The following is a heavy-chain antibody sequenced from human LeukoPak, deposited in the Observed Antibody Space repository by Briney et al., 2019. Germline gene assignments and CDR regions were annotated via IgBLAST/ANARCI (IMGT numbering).Heavy chain of an antibody. V-gene: IGHV1-69*04. Sequence: GASVKVSCKASGGTFSSYAISWVRQAPGQGLEWMGRIIPILGIANYAQKFQGRVTITADKSTSTAYMELSSLRSEDTAVYYCARDRRSSSWYYADYWGQGTLVTVSS. CDR3: ARDRRSSSWYYADY. D-gene: IGHD6-13*01. J-gene: IGHJ4*02. CDR2: IIPILGIA. CDR1: GGTFSSYA.